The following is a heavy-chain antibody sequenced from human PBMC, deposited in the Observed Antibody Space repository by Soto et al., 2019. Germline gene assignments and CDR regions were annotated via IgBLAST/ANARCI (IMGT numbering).Heavy chain of an antibody. Sequence: QVHLQESGPGLVKPSQTLSLTCTVSGCSISSGDYCWSWIRQPPGKCLEWIGFIYYIWSTYYNPYHKRRVTISVDTSKNQFSLKLSSVTAADSGVYYCARGPMGRLFDYWGQGTLVTVSS. D-gene: IGHD3-10*01. CDR3: ARGPMGRLFDY. V-gene: IGHV4-30-4*01. CDR1: GCSISSGDYC. CDR2: IYYIWST. J-gene: IGHJ4*02.